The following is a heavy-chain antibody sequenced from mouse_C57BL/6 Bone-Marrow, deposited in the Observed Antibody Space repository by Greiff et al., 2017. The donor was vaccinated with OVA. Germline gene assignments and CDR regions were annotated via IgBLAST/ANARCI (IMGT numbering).Heavy chain of an antibody. J-gene: IGHJ1*03. CDR2: ISSGSSTI. V-gene: IGHV5-17*01. CDR1: GFTFSDYG. Sequence: EVKLVESGGGLVKPGGSLKLSCAASGFTFSDYGMHWVRQAPEKGLEWVAYISSGSSTIYYADTVKGRFTNSRDNAKNTLFLQMTSLRSEDTAMYYCARELTGTLRYFDVWGTGTTVTVSS. D-gene: IGHD4-1*01. CDR3: ARELTGTLRYFDV.